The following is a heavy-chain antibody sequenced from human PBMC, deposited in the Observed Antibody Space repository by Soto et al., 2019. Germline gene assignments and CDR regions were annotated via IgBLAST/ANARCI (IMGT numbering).Heavy chain of an antibody. V-gene: IGHV4-59*12. CDR2: XDYXXSK. CDR1: GGPISSYY. J-gene: IGHJ5*02. CDR3: ARVPDR. Sequence: XXTLSLTCTVSGGPISSYYWSWIRQPPGXXXAXIXXXDYXXSKXXXXXXXSXXXXXXXRQKNNFSMQLSSLTAADTAVYYCARVPDRWGQGTMVTVYS.